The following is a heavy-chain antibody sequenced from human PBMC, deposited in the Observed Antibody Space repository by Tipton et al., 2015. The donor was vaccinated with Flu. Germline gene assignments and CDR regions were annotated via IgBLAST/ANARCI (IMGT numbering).Heavy chain of an antibody. CDR3: AKGPSGSYYNFDY. Sequence: AASGFTFSSYAMSWVRQAPGKGLEWVSAISGSGGSTYYADSVKGRFTISRDNSKNTLYLQMNSLRAEDTAVYYCAKGPSGSYYNFDYWGQGTLVTVSS. J-gene: IGHJ4*02. V-gene: IGHV3-23*01. CDR2: ISGSGGST. D-gene: IGHD1-26*01. CDR1: GFTFSSYA.